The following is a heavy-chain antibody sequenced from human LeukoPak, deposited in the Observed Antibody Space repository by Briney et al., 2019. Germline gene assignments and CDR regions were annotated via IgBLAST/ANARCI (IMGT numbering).Heavy chain of an antibody. V-gene: IGHV3-48*04. CDR1: GFTFSSYG. J-gene: IGHJ6*02. D-gene: IGHD4-17*01. Sequence: GSLRLSCAASGFTFSSYGMHWVRPAPGKGLEWVSYISSSGSIIYYADADSVKGRFTISRDNAKNSLYLQMNSLRAEDTAVYYCARGFGDYVGHYYGMDVWGQGTTVTVSS. CDR3: ARGFGDYVGHYYGMDV. CDR2: ISSSGSII.